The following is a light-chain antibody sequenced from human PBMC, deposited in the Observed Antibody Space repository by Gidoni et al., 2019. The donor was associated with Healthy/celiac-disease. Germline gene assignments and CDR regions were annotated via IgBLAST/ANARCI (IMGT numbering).Light chain of an antibody. CDR2: DAS. CDR3: QQYDHLPLT. CDR1: QDISNY. J-gene: IGKJ4*01. Sequence: DIQMTQSPSSLSASVGDRVTITCPASQDISNYLNWYPQKPGKAPKLLIYDASNLETGVPSRFSGSRSGTDFTFTISSLQPEDIATYYCQQYDHLPLTFGGXTKVEIK. V-gene: IGKV1-33*01.